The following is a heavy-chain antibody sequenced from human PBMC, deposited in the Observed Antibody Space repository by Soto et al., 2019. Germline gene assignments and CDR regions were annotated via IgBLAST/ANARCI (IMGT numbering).Heavy chain of an antibody. Sequence: PSETLSLTCTVSGGSISSDDYYWSWIRQPPGKGLEWIGYIYYSGSTDYSPSLKSRVTISIDKSQNQFSLNLSSVSATDTAVYYCDRDRSNPPDYFESWGQGPLVTLS. J-gene: IGHJ4*02. CDR1: GGSISSDDYY. D-gene: IGHD2-15*01. CDR2: IYYSGST. CDR3: DRDRSNPPDYFES. V-gene: IGHV4-30-4*01.